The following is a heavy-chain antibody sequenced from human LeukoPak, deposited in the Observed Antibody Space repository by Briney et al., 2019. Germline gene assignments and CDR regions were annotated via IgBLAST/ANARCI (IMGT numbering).Heavy chain of an antibody. V-gene: IGHV3-48*01. CDR3: AGWFDLDAFDI. Sequence: QPGGSLRLSCAASGFTFSSYSMTWVRPAPGKGLEWVSYISSSSSTIYYAYSVKGRFTISRDNAKNSLYLQMNRLRAEYTAVYYCAGWFDLDAFDIWGQGTMVTVSS. D-gene: IGHD3-10*01. J-gene: IGHJ3*02. CDR1: GFTFSSYS. CDR2: ISSSSSTI.